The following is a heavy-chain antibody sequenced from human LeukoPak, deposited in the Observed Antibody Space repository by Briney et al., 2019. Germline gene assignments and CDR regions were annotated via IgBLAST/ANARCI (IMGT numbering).Heavy chain of an antibody. Sequence: GGSLRLSCAASGFTFSSYSMNWVRQAPGKGLEWVSSISSSSTYLYYADSVKGRFTISRDNAKNSLYLQMNSLRAEDTAVYYCARDNWNGAFDIWGQGTMVTVPS. CDR1: GFTFSSYS. V-gene: IGHV3-21*01. CDR3: ARDNWNGAFDI. D-gene: IGHD1-20*01. J-gene: IGHJ3*02. CDR2: ISSSSTYL.